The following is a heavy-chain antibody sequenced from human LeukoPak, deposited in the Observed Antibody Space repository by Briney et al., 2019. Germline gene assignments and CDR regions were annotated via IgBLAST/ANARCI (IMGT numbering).Heavy chain of an antibody. V-gene: IGHV4-59*08. Sequence: PSETLSLTCTVSGGSISSYYWSWIRQPPGKRLEWIGYIYYSGSTNYNPSLKSRVTISVDTSKNQFSLKLSSVTAADTAVYYCARHQGKQWLDLYYFDYWGQGTLVTVSS. CDR1: GGSISSYY. CDR3: ARHQGKQWLDLYYFDY. CDR2: IYYSGST. D-gene: IGHD6-19*01. J-gene: IGHJ4*02.